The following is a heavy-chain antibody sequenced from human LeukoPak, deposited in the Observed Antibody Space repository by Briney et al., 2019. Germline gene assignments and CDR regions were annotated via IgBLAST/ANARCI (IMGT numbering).Heavy chain of an antibody. CDR1: GGSMRNYY. Sequence: SETLSLTCAVSGGSMRNYYWCWIRQPPGKGLEWIGYTYDSGSSSYNPSLRSLVSISIDTSKNQFSLNLSSVTAADTAVYYCARGWASSWYYFDFWGQGTLVTVSS. CDR2: TYDSGSS. J-gene: IGHJ4*02. V-gene: IGHV4-59*01. D-gene: IGHD2-2*01. CDR3: ARGWASSWYYFDF.